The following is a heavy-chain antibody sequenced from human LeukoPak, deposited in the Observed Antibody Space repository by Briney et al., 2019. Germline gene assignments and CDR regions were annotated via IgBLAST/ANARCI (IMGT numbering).Heavy chain of an antibody. V-gene: IGHV5-51*01. CDR2: IYPGESDI. J-gene: IGHJ5*02. CDR1: GYTFTDYW. D-gene: IGHD2-15*01. CDR3: ARLVAAKSNWFDP. Sequence: GESLKISCKASGYTFTDYWIGWVRQMPGKGLEWMGIIYPGESDIRYSPSFQGQVTISADKSISTAYLQWSSLKASDTAMYYCARLVAAKSNWFDPWGQGTLVTVSS.